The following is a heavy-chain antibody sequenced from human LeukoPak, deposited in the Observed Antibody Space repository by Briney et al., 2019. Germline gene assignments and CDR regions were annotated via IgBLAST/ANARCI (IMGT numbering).Heavy chain of an antibody. V-gene: IGHV4-59*01. CDR2: IYYSGST. CDR3: ARSAAGGWTYYFDY. D-gene: IGHD6-13*01. CDR1: GGSISSYY. J-gene: IGHJ4*02. Sequence: SETLSLTCTVSGGSISSYYWSWIRQPPGKGLEWIGYIYYSGSTNYNPSLKSRVTISVDTSKNQFSLKLSSVTAADTAVYYCARSAAGGWTYYFDYWGQGTLVTVSS.